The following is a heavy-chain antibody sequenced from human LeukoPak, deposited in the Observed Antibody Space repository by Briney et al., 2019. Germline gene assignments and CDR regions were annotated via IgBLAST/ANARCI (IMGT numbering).Heavy chain of an antibody. V-gene: IGHV4-59*12. Sequence: SETLSLTCTVSGGSSSTYYWSWIRQPPGKGLEWIGYIYYTGSINCNPSLKSRVTISVDTSKNQFSLKLSSVTAADTAVYYCARDSGTTGEVKFDPWGQGTLVTVSS. J-gene: IGHJ5*02. CDR1: GGSSSTYY. CDR2: IYYTGSI. D-gene: IGHD3-10*01. CDR3: ARDSGTTGEVKFDP.